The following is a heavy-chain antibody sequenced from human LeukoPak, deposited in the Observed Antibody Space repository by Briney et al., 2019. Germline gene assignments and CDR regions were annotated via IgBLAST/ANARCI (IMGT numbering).Heavy chain of an antibody. D-gene: IGHD3-22*01. CDR3: ARVDVSSGYFYYYYYMDV. CDR1: GFTFSSRDW. V-gene: IGHV3-7*03. J-gene: IGHJ6*03. Sequence: GGSLRLSCVASGFTFSSRDWMTWVRQAPVKGLEWVANIKQDGSEKNYVDSVKGRFTISRDNSKNTLYLQMNSLRAEDTAVYYCARVDVSSGYFYYYYYMDVWGKGTTVTISS. CDR2: IKQDGSEK.